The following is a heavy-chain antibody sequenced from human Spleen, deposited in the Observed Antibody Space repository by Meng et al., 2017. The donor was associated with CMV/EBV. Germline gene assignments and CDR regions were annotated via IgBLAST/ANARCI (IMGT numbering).Heavy chain of an antibody. CDR1: GFTFSSYW. J-gene: IGHJ4*02. CDR2: ITADGTIT. V-gene: IGHV3-74*01. D-gene: IGHD2-15*01. Sequence: ETLSLTCVASGFTFSSYWMHWVRQGPGEGLVWVSRITADGTITSYADSVKGRFTISRDNAKNTLYLQMDSLRAEDTAVYYCARDATLPDYWGQGTLVTVSS. CDR3: ARDATLPDY.